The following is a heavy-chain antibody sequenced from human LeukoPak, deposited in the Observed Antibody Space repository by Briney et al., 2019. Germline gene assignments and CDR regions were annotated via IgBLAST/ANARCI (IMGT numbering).Heavy chain of an antibody. CDR1: GYTFTGYY. D-gene: IGHD3-22*01. Sequence: ASVKVSCKASGYTFTGYYMHWVRQAPGQGLEWMGWINPNSGGTNYAQKFQGRVTMTRDTSISTAYMELSRLRSDDTAVYYCARSGYYYYDSSGFPGSYYMDVWGKGTTVTVSS. J-gene: IGHJ6*03. V-gene: IGHV1-2*02. CDR3: ARSGYYYYDSSGFPGSYYMDV. CDR2: INPNSGGT.